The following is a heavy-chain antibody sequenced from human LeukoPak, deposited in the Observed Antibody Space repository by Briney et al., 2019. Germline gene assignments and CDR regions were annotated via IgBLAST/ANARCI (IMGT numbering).Heavy chain of an antibody. Sequence: ASVKVSCKASGYTFTSYGISWVRQAPGQGLEWMGWISAYNGNTNYAQKLQGRVTMTTDTSTSTAYMELRSLRSDDTAVYYCARVSSSGWVHYYYYYMDVWGKGTTVTVSS. CDR3: ARVSSSGWVHYYYYYMDV. V-gene: IGHV1-18*01. J-gene: IGHJ6*03. CDR1: GYTFTSYG. CDR2: ISAYNGNT. D-gene: IGHD6-19*01.